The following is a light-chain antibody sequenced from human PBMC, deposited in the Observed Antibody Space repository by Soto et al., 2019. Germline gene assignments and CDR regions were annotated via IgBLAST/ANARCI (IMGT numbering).Light chain of an antibody. J-gene: IGKJ1*01. CDR1: QSVSNSY. CDR3: HKYGDSPRT. V-gene: IGKV3-20*01. CDR2: GAS. Sequence: EIVLTQSPGTLSLSPGEKAILSCRASQSVSNSYLAWFQQKPGQAPRLLIFGASSRATGIPDRFSGSGSGTDFTLTISRLEPEDLAVYYGHKYGDSPRTFGQGTKVEIK.